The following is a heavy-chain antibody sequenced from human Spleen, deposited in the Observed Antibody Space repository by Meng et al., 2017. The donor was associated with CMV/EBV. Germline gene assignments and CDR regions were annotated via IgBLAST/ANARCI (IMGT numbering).Heavy chain of an antibody. J-gene: IGHJ3*02. Sequence: SETLSLTCTVSGGSISSGDYYWSWIRQPPGKGLEWIGYIYYSGSTYYNPSLKSRVTMSVDTSKNQFSLKLSSVTAADTAVYYCARVFEVSGGAFDIWGQGTMVTVSS. D-gene: IGHD3-3*01. CDR3: ARVFEVSGGAFDI. CDR2: IYYSGST. CDR1: GGSISSGDYY. V-gene: IGHV4-61*08.